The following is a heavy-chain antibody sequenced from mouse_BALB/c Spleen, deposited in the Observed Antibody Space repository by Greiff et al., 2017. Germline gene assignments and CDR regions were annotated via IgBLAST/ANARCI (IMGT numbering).Heavy chain of an antibody. CDR2: ISSGGSYT. CDR1: GFTFSSYG. Sequence: EVMLVESGGDLVKPGGSLKLSCAASGFTFSSYGMSWVRQTPDKRLEWVATISSGGSYTYYPDSVKGRFTISRDNAKNTLYLQMSSLKSEDTAMYYCARHEDYDLAMDYWGQGTSVTVSS. J-gene: IGHJ4*01. V-gene: IGHV5-6*01. D-gene: IGHD1-1*01. CDR3: ARHEDYDLAMDY.